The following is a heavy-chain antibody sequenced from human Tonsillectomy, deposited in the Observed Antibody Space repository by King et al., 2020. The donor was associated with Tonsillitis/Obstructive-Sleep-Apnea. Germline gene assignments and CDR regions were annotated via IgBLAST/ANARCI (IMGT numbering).Heavy chain of an antibody. D-gene: IGHD2-8*02. CDR1: GFTFSNAW. J-gene: IGHJ6*04. CDR2: IKSKTDGGTT. V-gene: IGHV3-15*01. Sequence: DVQLVESGGGLVKPGGSLRLSCAASGFTFSNAWMSWVRQAPGKGLEWVGRIKSKTDGGTTDYAAPVKGRFTISRDDSKNTLYLQMKSLKTEDTAVYYCTTDALYCTGGVCVGAAVWGKGTTVTVSS. CDR3: TTDALYCTGGVCVGAAV.